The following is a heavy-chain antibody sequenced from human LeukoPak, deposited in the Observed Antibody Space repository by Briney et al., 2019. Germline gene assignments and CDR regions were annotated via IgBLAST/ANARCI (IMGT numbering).Heavy chain of an antibody. CDR2: IYTSGSI. J-gene: IGHJ5*02. CDR1: GGSIGNYS. Sequence: PSETLSLTCTVSGGSIGNYSWSWIRQPAGKGLEWIGRIYTSGSITYNPSLKSRVSMSVDTSKNQFSLKLSSVTAADTAVYYCARDSGTTGEVKFDPWGQGTLVTVSS. D-gene: IGHD3-10*01. CDR3: ARDSGTTGEVKFDP. V-gene: IGHV4-4*07.